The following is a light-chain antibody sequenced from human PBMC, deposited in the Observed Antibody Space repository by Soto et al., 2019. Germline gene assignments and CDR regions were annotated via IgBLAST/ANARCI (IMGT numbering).Light chain of an antibody. Sequence: QSVLTQPASVSGSPGQSITISCTGTSSDVGGYNYVSWYQQYPGKAPKLMIYDVTNRPSGVSDRFSGSKSGNTASLTISGLQAEDEADYYCSSYTGSITYVFGTGTKVTVL. CDR1: SSDVGGYNY. J-gene: IGLJ1*01. CDR3: SSYTGSITYV. CDR2: DVT. V-gene: IGLV2-14*03.